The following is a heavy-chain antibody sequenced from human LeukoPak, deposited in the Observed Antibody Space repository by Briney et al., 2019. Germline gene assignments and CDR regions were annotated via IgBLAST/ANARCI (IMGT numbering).Heavy chain of an antibody. CDR3: ARQGWSSTAYYHIDV. J-gene: IGHJ6*03. D-gene: IGHD2-2*01. CDR2: IYPGDSDT. Sequence: GESLKISCKGSGYSFTSYWIAWVRQMPGKGLEWMGIIYPGDSDTRYSPSFEGQVTISADKSITTAYLQWTSVKASDTAMYYCARQGWSSTAYYHIDVWSKGTTVTVSS. CDR1: GYSFTSYW. V-gene: IGHV5-51*01.